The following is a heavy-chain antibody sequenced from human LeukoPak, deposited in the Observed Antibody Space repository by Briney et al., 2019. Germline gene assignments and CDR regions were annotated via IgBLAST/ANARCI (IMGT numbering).Heavy chain of an antibody. D-gene: IGHD3-9*01. CDR3: ARDESVLRYFDWLLYWDY. V-gene: IGHV1-18*01. CDR1: GYTFTSYG. Sequence: ASVKASCKASGYTFTSYGISWVRQAPGQGLEWMGWISAYNGNTNYAQKLQGRVTMTTDTSTSTAYMELRSLRSDDTAVYYCARDESVLRYFDWLLYWDYWGQGTLVTVSS. CDR2: ISAYNGNT. J-gene: IGHJ4*02.